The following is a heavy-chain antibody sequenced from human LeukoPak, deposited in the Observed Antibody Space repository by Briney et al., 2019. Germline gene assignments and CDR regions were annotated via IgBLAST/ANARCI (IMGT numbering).Heavy chain of an antibody. CDR1: GYSFTSYW. CDR3: ARIGNDLEYWFDP. D-gene: IGHD6-6*01. J-gene: IGHJ5*02. CDR2: IYPGDSDT. Sequence: GESLQISFRGSGYSFTSYWIGWVRPMPGKGRGWMGIIYPGDSDTRYSPSFQGQVTISADKSISTAYLQWSSLKASDTAMYYCARIGNDLEYWFDPWGQGTLVTVSS. V-gene: IGHV5-51*01.